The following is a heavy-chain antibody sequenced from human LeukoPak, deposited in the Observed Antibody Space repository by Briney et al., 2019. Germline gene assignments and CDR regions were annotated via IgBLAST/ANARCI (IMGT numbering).Heavy chain of an antibody. Sequence: GASVKVSCKASGGTFISYAISWVRQAPGQGLEWMGGIIPIFGTANYAQKFQGRVTITADESTSTAYMELSSLRSEDTAVYYCAKRRYCSGGSCYPGLPDFDYWGQGTLVTVSS. D-gene: IGHD2-15*01. J-gene: IGHJ4*02. CDR2: IIPIFGTA. CDR3: AKRRYCSGGSCYPGLPDFDY. CDR1: GGTFISYA. V-gene: IGHV1-69*01.